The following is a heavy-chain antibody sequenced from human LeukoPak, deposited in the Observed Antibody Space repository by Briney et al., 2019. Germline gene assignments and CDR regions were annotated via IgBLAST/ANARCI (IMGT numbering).Heavy chain of an antibody. J-gene: IGHJ4*02. Sequence: ASVKVSCKASGYTFTSYGIIWVRQAPGQGLEWMGWISAYNGNTNYAQKLQGRVTMTTDTSTSTAYMELRSLRSDDTAVYYCARDLAYCGGDCYPIDYWGQGTLVTVSS. CDR3: ARDLAYCGGDCYPIDY. V-gene: IGHV1-18*01. D-gene: IGHD2-21*02. CDR2: ISAYNGNT. CDR1: GYTFTSYG.